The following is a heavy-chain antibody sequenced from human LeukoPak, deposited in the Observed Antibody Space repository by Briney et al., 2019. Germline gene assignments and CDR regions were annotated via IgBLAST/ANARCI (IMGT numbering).Heavy chain of an antibody. D-gene: IGHD3-3*01. CDR2: ISSSSSTI. CDR3: ARDFGRAGGHYDFWSGHGSAFDI. J-gene: IGHJ3*02. Sequence: GGSLRLSCAASGFTFSSYSTNWVRQAPGEGLEWVSYISSSSSTIYYADSVKGRFTISRDNAKNSLYLQMNSLRAEDTAVYYCARDFGRAGGHYDFWSGHGSAFDIWGQGTMVTVSS. CDR1: GFTFSSYS. V-gene: IGHV3-48*01.